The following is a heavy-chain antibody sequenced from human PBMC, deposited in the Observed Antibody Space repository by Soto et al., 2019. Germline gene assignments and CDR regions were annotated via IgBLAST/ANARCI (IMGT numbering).Heavy chain of an antibody. CDR2: IYWDDDK. CDR3: AHRRPPKRFRGVPSGSGNLFDP. CDR1: GFSLSTSGVG. V-gene: IGHV2-5*02. J-gene: IGHJ5*02. Sequence: QITLKESGPTLVKPTQTLTLTCTFSGFSLSTSGVGVGWIRQPPGKALEWLALIYWDDDKRYSPSLKSRLTITKDTSKNQVVLTMHNMDPVDTATSYSAHRRPPKRFRGVPSGSGNLFDPWGQGTLVTVSS. D-gene: IGHD3-10*01.